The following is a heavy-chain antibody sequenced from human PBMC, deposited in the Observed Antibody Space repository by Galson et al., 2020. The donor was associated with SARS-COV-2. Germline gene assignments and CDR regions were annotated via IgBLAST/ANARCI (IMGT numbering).Heavy chain of an antibody. CDR2: LSASGAST. J-gene: IGHJ4*02. CDR1: GFTYSSYA. V-gene: IGHV3-23*01. D-gene: IGHD3-3*01. CDR3: AKDGGLWRYDFWTGYYPYFDY. Sequence: GGSLRLSCAASGFTYSSYAMSWVRQAPGKGLEWVSALSASGASTYYADSVKGRFTISRDNSKNTLQLQMNSLRAEDTAVYYCAKDGGLWRYDFWTGYYPYFDYWGQGTLVTAPS.